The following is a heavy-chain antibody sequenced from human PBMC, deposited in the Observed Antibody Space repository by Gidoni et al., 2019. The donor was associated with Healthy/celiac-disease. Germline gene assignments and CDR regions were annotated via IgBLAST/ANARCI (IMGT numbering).Heavy chain of an antibody. Sequence: QVQLVESGGGLVKPGGSLRLSCAASGFTFSDYYMSWIRQAPGKGLEWVSYISSSGSTIYYADSVKGRFTISRDNAKNSLYLQMNSLRAEDTAVYYCARDFYDFWSGLFTVGERQPGGGMDVWGQGTTVTVSS. J-gene: IGHJ6*02. V-gene: IGHV3-11*01. CDR1: GFTFSDYY. CDR3: ARDFYDFWSGLFTVGERQPGGGMDV. CDR2: ISSSGSTI. D-gene: IGHD3-3*01.